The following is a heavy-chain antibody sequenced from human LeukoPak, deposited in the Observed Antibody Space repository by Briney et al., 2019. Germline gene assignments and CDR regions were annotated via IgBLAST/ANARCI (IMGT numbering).Heavy chain of an antibody. CDR3: ARGDYGGNSFAFDI. V-gene: IGHV3-74*03. D-gene: IGHD4-23*01. Sequence: HAGGCLRLSCEASGFTLTTYYIHWVRQAPGKTLVWVSNINTDGSSTKYADSVKGRFTISKDNAKNKVYLQMNSLRAGDTAVYYCARGDYGGNSFAFDIWGQGTMVTVSS. J-gene: IGHJ3*02. CDR1: GFTLTTYY. CDR2: INTDGSST.